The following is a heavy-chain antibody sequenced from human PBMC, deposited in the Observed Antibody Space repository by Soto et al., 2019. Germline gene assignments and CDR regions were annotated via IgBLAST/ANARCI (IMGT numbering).Heavy chain of an antibody. J-gene: IGHJ4*02. Sequence: QVQMVQSGAEVKNPGSSVKVSCTASGDTSSTYAFTWVRQAPGQGLEWMGGIIPIFGTTRYAQKYKGRITITADGPTTTYMELSCLRSDDTAIYYCARGIQLWSRFDYWGQGTLVIVSS. CDR3: ARGIQLWSRFDY. CDR2: IIPIFGTT. V-gene: IGHV1-69*01. D-gene: IGHD5-18*01. CDR1: GDTSSTYA.